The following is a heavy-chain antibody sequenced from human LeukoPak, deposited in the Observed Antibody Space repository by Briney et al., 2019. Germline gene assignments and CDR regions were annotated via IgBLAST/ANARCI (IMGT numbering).Heavy chain of an antibody. CDR1: GYTFTSYD. CDR3: AREAEVDAFDI. Sequence: ASVKVSCKASGYTFTSYDINWVRQAIGQGLEWMGRIIPILGIANYAQKFQGRVTITADKSTSTAYMELSSLRSEDTAVYYCAREAEVDAFDIWGQGTMVTVSS. J-gene: IGHJ3*02. CDR2: IIPILGIA. V-gene: IGHV1-69*04.